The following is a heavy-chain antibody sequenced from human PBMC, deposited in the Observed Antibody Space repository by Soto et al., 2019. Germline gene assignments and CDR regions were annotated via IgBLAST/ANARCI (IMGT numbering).Heavy chain of an antibody. Sequence: SETLSLTCTVSGGYISSSDYCWTWIRQSPGKGLEYIGYISFTGSTYYNPSLKSRVTVSVDTSNNQFSLNLSSVTAADTAVYFCARGSGNYYSGRYFDSWGQGTLVTVSS. J-gene: IGHJ4*02. D-gene: IGHD1-26*01. CDR2: ISFTGST. CDR3: ARGSGNYYSGRYFDS. CDR1: GGYISSSDYC. V-gene: IGHV4-30-4*01.